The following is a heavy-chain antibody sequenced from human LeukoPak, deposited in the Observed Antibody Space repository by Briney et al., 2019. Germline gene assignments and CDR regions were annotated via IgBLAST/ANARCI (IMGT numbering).Heavy chain of an antibody. Sequence: SETLSLTCAVYGGSFSGYYWSWIRQPPGKGLEWIGEINHSGSTNYNPSLKSRVTISVDTSKNQFSLKLSSVTAADTAVYYCARGGGMATIHHDAFDIWGQGTMVTVSS. V-gene: IGHV4-34*01. D-gene: IGHD5-24*01. CDR3: ARGGGMATIHHDAFDI. CDR1: GGSFSGYY. J-gene: IGHJ3*02. CDR2: INHSGST.